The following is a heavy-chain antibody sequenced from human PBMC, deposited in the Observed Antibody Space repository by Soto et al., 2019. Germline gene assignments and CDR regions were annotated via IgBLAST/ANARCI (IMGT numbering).Heavy chain of an antibody. D-gene: IGHD3-3*01. CDR2: INHRGSS. CDR3: ARIRFLEWLLYRLGHYYGMDV. CDR1: GGSFSGYY. J-gene: IGHJ6*02. V-gene: IGHV4-34*01. Sequence: SETLSLTCAVYGGSFSGYYWSWIRQLPGKGLEWVGEINHRGSSNYNPSLKSRVTISVDTSKNQLSLKMSSVTAADTAVYYCARIRFLEWLLYRLGHYYGMDVWGQGTTVTVSS.